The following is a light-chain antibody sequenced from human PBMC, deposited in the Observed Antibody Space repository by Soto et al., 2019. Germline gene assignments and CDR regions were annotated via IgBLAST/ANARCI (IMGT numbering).Light chain of an antibody. V-gene: IGLV2-23*01. Sequence: QSVLTQPASVSGSPGQSITISCTGTSSDVGSNNLVSWYQQHPGKAPKLMIYEGNKRPSGVSNRFSGSKSGNTASLTISGLQADDEAEYYCCSYSGSSTPVVFGGGTKLTVL. J-gene: IGLJ2*01. CDR3: CSYSGSSTPVV. CDR2: EGN. CDR1: SSDVGSNNL.